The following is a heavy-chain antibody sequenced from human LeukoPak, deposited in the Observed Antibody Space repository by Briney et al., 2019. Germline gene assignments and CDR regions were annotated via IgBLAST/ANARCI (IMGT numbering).Heavy chain of an antibody. CDR2: IRYDGSNK. Sequence: GGPLRLSCAASGFTFSSYGMHWVRQAPGKGLEWVAFIRYDGSNKYYADSVKGRFTISRDNSKNTLYLQMNSLRAEDTAVYYCAKDTFVYSSSLALLEKAFDYWGQGTLVTVSS. J-gene: IGHJ4*02. V-gene: IGHV3-30*02. CDR3: AKDTFVYSSSLALLEKAFDY. D-gene: IGHD6-6*01. CDR1: GFTFSSYG.